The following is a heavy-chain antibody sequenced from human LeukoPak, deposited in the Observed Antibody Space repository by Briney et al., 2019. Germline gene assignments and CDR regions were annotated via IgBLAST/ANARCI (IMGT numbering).Heavy chain of an antibody. Sequence: GGSLRLSCAASGFTFSSSAMNWVRQAPGKGPEWVSVISGSGDYIRYADSVKGRFTISRDNSKNTLYLQMNSLRAEDTAVYYCAKESMTGTVAYWGQGTLVTVSS. CDR2: ISGSGDYI. J-gene: IGHJ4*02. D-gene: IGHD3-9*01. V-gene: IGHV3-23*01. CDR3: AKESMTGTVAY. CDR1: GFTFSSSA.